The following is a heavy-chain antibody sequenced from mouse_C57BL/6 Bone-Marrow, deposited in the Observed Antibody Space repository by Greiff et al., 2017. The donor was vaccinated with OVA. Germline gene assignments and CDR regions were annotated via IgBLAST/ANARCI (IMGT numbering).Heavy chain of an antibody. CDR2: INPSSGYT. V-gene: IGHV1-7*01. CDR1: GYTFTSYW. J-gene: IGHJ3*01. Sequence: QVQLKQPGTELVKPGASVKLSCKASGYTFTSYWMHWVKQRPGQGLEWIGYINPSSGYTKYNQKFKDKATLTADKSSSTAYMQLSSLTYEDSAVYYCARGLLRFWFAYWGQGTLVTVSA. D-gene: IGHD1-1*01. CDR3: ARGLLRFWFAY.